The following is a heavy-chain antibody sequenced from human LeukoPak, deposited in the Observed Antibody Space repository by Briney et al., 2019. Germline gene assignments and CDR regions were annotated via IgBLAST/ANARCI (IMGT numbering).Heavy chain of an antibody. Sequence: GGSLRLSCAASGFTFSSYGMHWVRQAPGKGLEWVAFIRYDGSNKYYADSVKGRFTISRDNSKNTLYLQMNSLRAEDTAVYYCAKDFDSSSWYKYFQHWGQGTLVTVSS. V-gene: IGHV3-30*02. CDR2: IRYDGSNK. D-gene: IGHD6-13*01. CDR3: AKDFDSSSWYKYFQH. J-gene: IGHJ1*01. CDR1: GFTFSSYG.